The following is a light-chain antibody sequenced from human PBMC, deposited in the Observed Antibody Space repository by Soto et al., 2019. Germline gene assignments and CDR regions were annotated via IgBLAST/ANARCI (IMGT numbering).Light chain of an antibody. CDR3: QSYDSSLSGYV. Sequence: QSVLTQPPSMSGPPGQRVTISCTGSSSNIGADYNVHWYQQLPGTAPKLLISGNSNRPSGVPDRFSGSKSGTSASLAITGLQAEDEADYHCQSYDSSLSGYVFGTGTKVTV. J-gene: IGLJ1*01. CDR1: SSNIGADYN. V-gene: IGLV1-40*01. CDR2: GNS.